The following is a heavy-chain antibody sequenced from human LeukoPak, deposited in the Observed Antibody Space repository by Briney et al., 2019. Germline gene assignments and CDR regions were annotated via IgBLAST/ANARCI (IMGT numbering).Heavy chain of an antibody. V-gene: IGHV3-48*02. CDR2: ISSSSSTI. CDR3: AREGPRGSMVRGHRYGMDV. CDR1: GFTFSRYS. Sequence: PGGSLRLSCAASGFTFSRYSMNWVRQAPGKGLEWVSYISSSSSTIYYADSVKGRFTISRDNAKNSVYLQMNSLRDEDTAVYYCAREGPRGSMVRGHRYGMDVWGQGTTVTVSS. D-gene: IGHD3-10*01. J-gene: IGHJ6*02.